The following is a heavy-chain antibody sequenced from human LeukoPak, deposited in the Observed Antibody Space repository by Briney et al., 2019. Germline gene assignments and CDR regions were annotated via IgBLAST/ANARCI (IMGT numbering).Heavy chain of an antibody. CDR3: AKVGDRDGYSRIDY. CDR1: GFTFSSYA. D-gene: IGHD5-24*01. J-gene: IGHJ4*02. Sequence: GGSLRLSCAASGFTFSSYAMSWVRQAPGKGLEWVSAISGSGGSTYYADSVKGRFTISRDNSKNTLYLQMNSLRAEDTAAYYCAKVGDRDGYSRIDYWGQGTLVTVSS. CDR2: ISGSGGST. V-gene: IGHV3-23*01.